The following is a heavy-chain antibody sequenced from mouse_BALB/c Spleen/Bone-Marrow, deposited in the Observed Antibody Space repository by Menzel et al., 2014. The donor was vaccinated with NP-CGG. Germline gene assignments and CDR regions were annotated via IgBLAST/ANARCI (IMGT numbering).Heavy chain of an antibody. V-gene: IGHV1-14*01. Sequence: EVKLAESGPELVKPGASVKMSCKASGYTFTNYVMHWVKQKPGQGLEWIGYINPYNDGTKYNEKFKGKATLTSDKSSSTAYMDLSSLTSEDSAVYYCARVYYGYDGTSSWFAYWGQGTLVTVSA. D-gene: IGHD2-2*01. CDR2: INPYNDGT. J-gene: IGHJ3*01. CDR3: ARVYYGYDGTSSWFAY. CDR1: GYTFTNYV.